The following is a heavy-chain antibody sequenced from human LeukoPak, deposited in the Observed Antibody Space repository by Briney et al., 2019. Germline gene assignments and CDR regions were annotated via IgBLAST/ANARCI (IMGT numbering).Heavy chain of an antibody. J-gene: IGHJ5*02. CDR1: GFTFSSYW. Sequence: PGGSLRLSCAASGFTFSSYWVSWVRQAPGKGLEWVANIKQDGSEKYYVDSVKGRFTISRDNAKNSLYLQMNSLRAEDTAVYYCASGPRFLEWLPPYNWFDPWGQGTLVTVSS. CDR3: ASGPRFLEWLPPYNWFDP. CDR2: IKQDGSEK. V-gene: IGHV3-7*01. D-gene: IGHD3-3*01.